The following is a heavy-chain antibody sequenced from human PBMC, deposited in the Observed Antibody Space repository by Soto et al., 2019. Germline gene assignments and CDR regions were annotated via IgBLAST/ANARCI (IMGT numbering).Heavy chain of an antibody. V-gene: IGHV4-39*01. CDR2: IYYSGST. J-gene: IGHJ5*02. Sequence: SETLSLTCTVSGGSISSSSYYWGWIRQPPGKGLEWIGSIYYSGSTYYNPSLKSRVTISVDTSKNQFSLTMTSVTDADTAVYSCARGIQEGFDPWGQGTLVTVSS. CDR3: ARGIQEGFDP. D-gene: IGHD1-20*01. CDR1: GGSISSSSYY.